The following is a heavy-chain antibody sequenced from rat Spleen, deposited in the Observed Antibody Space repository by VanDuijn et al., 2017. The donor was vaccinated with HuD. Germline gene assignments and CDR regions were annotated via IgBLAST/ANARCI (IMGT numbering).Heavy chain of an antibody. CDR1: GINFSNYY. Sequence: EVQLVESGGGSVQPGRSMKLSCAASGINFSNYYMAWVRQAPTKGLEWVASISNDGGNAYYRDSAKGRFTISRDSAKSTLYLQMDSLRSEDTATYYCATTPGRPFAYWGQGTLVTVSS. V-gene: IGHV5-25*01. CDR3: ATTPGRPFAY. D-gene: IGHD5-1*01. J-gene: IGHJ3*01. CDR2: ISNDGGNA.